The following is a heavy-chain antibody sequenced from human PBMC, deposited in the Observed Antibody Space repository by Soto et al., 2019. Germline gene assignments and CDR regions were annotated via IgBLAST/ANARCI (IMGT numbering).Heavy chain of an antibody. CDR2: VSTNNADT. CDR1: GYTFTAYG. J-gene: IGHJ4*02. CDR3: ARELSTDCSAYYSCAY. V-gene: IGHV1-18*01. D-gene: IGHD3-22*01. Sequence: ASVRVSCKTSGYTFTAYGLAWLRQAPGQRPEWMGWVSTNNADTNYAQKFQGRVSMTSDRSTTTTYMELRSLRSDDTAIYYCARELSTDCSAYYSCAYWGEGNLITVSS.